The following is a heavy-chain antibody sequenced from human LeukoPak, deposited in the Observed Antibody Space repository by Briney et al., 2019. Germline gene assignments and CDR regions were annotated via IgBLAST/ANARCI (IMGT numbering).Heavy chain of an antibody. Sequence: SETLSLTCTVSGGSISSSSYYWGWIRQPPGKGLEWIGSIYYSGSTYYSPSLKSRVTISVDTSKNQFSLKLSSVTAADTAVYYCARGYSSSWYRNYYFDYWGQGTLVTVSS. CDR3: ARGYSSSWYRNYYFDY. CDR2: IYYSGST. CDR1: GGSISSSSYY. V-gene: IGHV4-39*07. D-gene: IGHD6-13*01. J-gene: IGHJ4*02.